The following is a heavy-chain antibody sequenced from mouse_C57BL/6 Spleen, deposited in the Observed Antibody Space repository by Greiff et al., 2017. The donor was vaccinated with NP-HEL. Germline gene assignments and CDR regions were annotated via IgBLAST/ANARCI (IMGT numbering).Heavy chain of an antibody. D-gene: IGHD1-1*01. CDR3: AIGRGYGGFDY. CDR1: GYTFTSYW. V-gene: IGHV1-74*01. CDR2: IHPSDSDT. J-gene: IGHJ2*01. Sequence: QVQLKQPGAELVKPGASVKVSCKASGYTFTSYWMHWVKQRPGQGLEWIGRIHPSDSDTNYNQKFKGKATLTVDKSSSTAYMQLSSRTSEDSAVYYCAIGRGYGGFDYWGQGTTLTVSS.